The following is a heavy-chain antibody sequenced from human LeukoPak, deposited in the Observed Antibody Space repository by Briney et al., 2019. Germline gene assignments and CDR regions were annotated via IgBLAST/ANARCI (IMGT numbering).Heavy chain of an antibody. CDR3: ARLTVTYYFDY. CDR1: GFTVSSNY. V-gene: IGHV3-53*01. CDR2: IYSGGTT. D-gene: IGHD4-17*01. J-gene: IGHJ4*02. Sequence: GGSLRLSCAASGFTVSSNYMSWVRQAPGKGLEWVSVIYSGGTTYYADSVKGRFTISRDNSKTTLYLQLSSLRAEDTAVYYCARLTVTYYFDYWGQGTLVTVSS.